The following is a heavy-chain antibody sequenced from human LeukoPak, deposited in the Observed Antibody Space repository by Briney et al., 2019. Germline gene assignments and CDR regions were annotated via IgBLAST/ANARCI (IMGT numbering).Heavy chain of an antibody. CDR2: IYVDGRTT. Sequence: GGSLRLSCVASGFTFSNYWMHWVRQPPGKGPVWVSRIYVDGRTTNYADSVKGRFTISRDNAKNTVYLEMNSLSVEDTATYYCIRDFRSADLWGQGTLVTVTS. CDR3: IRDFRSADL. J-gene: IGHJ5*02. V-gene: IGHV3-74*01. CDR1: GFTFSNYW.